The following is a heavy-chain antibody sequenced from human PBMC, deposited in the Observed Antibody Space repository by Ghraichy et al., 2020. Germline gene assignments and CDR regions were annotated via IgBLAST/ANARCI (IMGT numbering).Heavy chain of an antibody. CDR1: GGSISSYY. D-gene: IGHD3-16*01. Sequence: SETLSLTCTVSGGSISSYYWSWIRQPPGKGLEWIGYIYYSGSTNYNPSLKSRVTISVDTSKNQFSLKLSSVTAADTAVYYCARASRGDYYYGMDVWGQGTTVTVSS. J-gene: IGHJ6*02. CDR3: ARASRGDYYYGMDV. CDR2: IYYSGST. V-gene: IGHV4-59*01.